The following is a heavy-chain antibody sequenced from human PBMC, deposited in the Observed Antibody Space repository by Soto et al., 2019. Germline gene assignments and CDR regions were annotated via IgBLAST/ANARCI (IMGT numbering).Heavy chain of an antibody. CDR3: ARPHGSGWSNYYMDV. J-gene: IGHJ6*03. D-gene: IGHD6-19*01. Sequence: NPSETLSLTCTVSGGSINSYYWHWIRQPPGKGLEWVGYIYSSGSTNYSPSLKSRVTISVDTSKNQFSLKLTSVTAADTATYYCARPHGSGWSNYYMDVWGTGTTVTVSS. CDR2: IYSSGST. CDR1: GGSINSYY. V-gene: IGHV4-59*08.